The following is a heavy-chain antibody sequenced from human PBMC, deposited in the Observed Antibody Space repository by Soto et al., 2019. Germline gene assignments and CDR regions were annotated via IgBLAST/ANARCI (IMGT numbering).Heavy chain of an antibody. D-gene: IGHD2-2*01. Sequence: SETLSLTCTVSGGSISSYYWSWIRQPPGKGLEWIGYIYYSGSTNYNPSLKSRVTISVDTSKNQFSLKLSSVTAADTAVYYCAALLGYCSSTSCFSAPSGYGMDVWGQGTTVTVSS. V-gene: IGHV4-59*01. J-gene: IGHJ6*02. CDR3: AALLGYCSSTSCFSAPSGYGMDV. CDR1: GGSISSYY. CDR2: IYYSGST.